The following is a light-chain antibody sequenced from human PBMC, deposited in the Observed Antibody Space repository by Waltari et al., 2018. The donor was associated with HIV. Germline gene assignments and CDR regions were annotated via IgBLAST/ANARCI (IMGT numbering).Light chain of an antibody. J-gene: IGLJ3*02. Sequence: QSVLTQPPSASGTPGQRVTISCSGSSSNIGSNTVRWYHQVPGTAPKVLIYSNDYRPSGVPDRFSGSKYGNSASLAISGLQSEDEADYYCATWDDSLNGWVFGGGTKVTVL. CDR2: SND. CDR3: ATWDDSLNGWV. V-gene: IGLV1-44*01. CDR1: SSNIGSNT.